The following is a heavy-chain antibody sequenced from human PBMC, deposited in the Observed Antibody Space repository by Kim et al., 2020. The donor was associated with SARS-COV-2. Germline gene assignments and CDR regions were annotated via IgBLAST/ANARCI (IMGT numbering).Heavy chain of an antibody. V-gene: IGHV3-74*01. D-gene: IGHD6-19*01. CDR3: AREYSRGWYISFDY. J-gene: IGHJ4*02. Sequence: SEKGRFTTSRDNAKNTLYVTLNRMRAEDTAVYYCAREYSRGWYISFDYWGQGTLVTVSS.